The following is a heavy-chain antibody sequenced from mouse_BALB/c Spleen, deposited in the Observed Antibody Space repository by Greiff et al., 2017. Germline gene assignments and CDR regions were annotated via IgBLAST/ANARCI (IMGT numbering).Heavy chain of an antibody. V-gene: IGHV1-9*01. J-gene: IGHJ2*01. Sequence: QVQLQQSGAELMKPGASVKISCKATGYTFSSYWIEWVKQRPGHGLEWIGEILPGSGSTNYNEKLKGKATFTADTSSNTAYMQLSSLTSEDSAVYYCARRHTAVVARDYWGQGTTLTVSS. CDR3: ARRHTAVVARDY. CDR1: GYTFSSYW. CDR2: ILPGSGST. D-gene: IGHD1-1*01.